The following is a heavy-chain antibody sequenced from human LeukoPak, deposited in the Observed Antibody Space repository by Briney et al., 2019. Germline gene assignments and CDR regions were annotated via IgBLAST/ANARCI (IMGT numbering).Heavy chain of an antibody. CDR1: GGSISSSSYY. Sequence: KPSETLSLTCTVSGGSISSSSYYWGWIRQPPGKGLEWIGSIYYSGSTYYNPSLKSRVTISVDTSKNQFSRKLSSVTAADTAVYYCARQRIVVVVAATFDYWGQGTLVTVSS. V-gene: IGHV4-39*01. CDR2: IYYSGST. J-gene: IGHJ4*02. D-gene: IGHD2-15*01. CDR3: ARQRIVVVVAATFDY.